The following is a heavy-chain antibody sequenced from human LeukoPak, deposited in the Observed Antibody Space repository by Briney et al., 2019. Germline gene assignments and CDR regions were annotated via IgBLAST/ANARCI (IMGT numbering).Heavy chain of an antibody. CDR2: ISAYNGNT. CDR3: ARVGLNYYDSSGYLVL. Sequence: ASVTVSCKASGYTFTSYGISWVRQAPGQGLEWMGWISAYNGNTNYAQKLQGRVTMTTDTSTSTAYMELRSLRSDDTAVYYCARVGLNYYDSSGYLVLWGQGTLVTVSS. CDR1: GYTFTSYG. V-gene: IGHV1-18*01. D-gene: IGHD3-22*01. J-gene: IGHJ4*02.